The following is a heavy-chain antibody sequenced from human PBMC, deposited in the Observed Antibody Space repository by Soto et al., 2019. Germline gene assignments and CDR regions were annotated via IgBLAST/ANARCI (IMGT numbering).Heavy chain of an antibody. CDR1: GGTFSRHA. J-gene: IGHJ4*02. CDR3: ARGWGYDSNDYYYAY. V-gene: IGHV1-69*01. Sequence: QVQLVQSGAEVRKPGSSVKVSCKASGGTFSRHAISWVRQAPGHGLEWMGGIIPIFGTANHAQKFQGRVTIIADESTSTVYMELSCLRSEDTAMYYCARGWGYDSNDYYYAYWGQGTLVIVSS. D-gene: IGHD3-22*01. CDR2: IIPIFGTA.